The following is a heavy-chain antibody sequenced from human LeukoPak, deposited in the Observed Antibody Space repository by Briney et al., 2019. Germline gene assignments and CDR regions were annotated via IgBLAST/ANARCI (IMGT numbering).Heavy chain of an antibody. D-gene: IGHD1-1*01. CDR1: GLTFSNHG. J-gene: IGHJ4*02. Sequence: GGSLRLSCEASGLTFSNHGMSWVRQAPGKGLQWVSAITGDGTTTYYADSVKGRFTISRDNSKNMLYLQVSSLRAEDTAVYYCAKMNGYFEYWGQGALVPVSS. V-gene: IGHV3-23*01. CDR2: ITGDGTTT. CDR3: AKMNGYFEY.